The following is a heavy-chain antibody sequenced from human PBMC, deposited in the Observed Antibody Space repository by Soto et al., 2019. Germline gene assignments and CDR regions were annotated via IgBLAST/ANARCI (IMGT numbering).Heavy chain of an antibody. Sequence: QVQLVQSGAEVKKPGSSVKVSCKASGGTFSSYAISWVRQAPVQGLEWMGGIIPIFGTANYAQKFQGRVTITADEATSTDYMELSSLRSEDTDLYYCARGGYRGYDSADYWGQGTLVTVSS. CDR3: ARGGYRGYDSADY. J-gene: IGHJ4*02. CDR1: GGTFSSYA. CDR2: IIPIFGTA. V-gene: IGHV1-69*01. D-gene: IGHD5-12*01.